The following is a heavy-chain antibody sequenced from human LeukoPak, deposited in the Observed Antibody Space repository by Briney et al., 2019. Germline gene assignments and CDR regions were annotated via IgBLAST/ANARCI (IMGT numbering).Heavy chain of an antibody. J-gene: IGHJ4*02. D-gene: IGHD3-3*02. V-gene: IGHV1-46*01. CDR3: ARDYGAFLKCLDY. CDR2: INPSGGST. Sequence: ASVKVSCKASGYTFTTYYIHWVRQAPGQGLEWMGIINPSGGSTGYAQNFQGRVTMTRDTSTSTVYMELSRLRSDDTAVYYCARDYGAFLKCLDYWGQGTLVTVSS. CDR1: GYTFTTYY.